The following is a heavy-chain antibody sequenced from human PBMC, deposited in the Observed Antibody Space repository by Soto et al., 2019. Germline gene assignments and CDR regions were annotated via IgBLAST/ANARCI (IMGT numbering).Heavy chain of an antibody. V-gene: IGHV1-69*02. Sequence: QVQLVQSGAEVKKPGSSVKVSCKASGGTFSTYSINWVRQAPGQGLEWMGRIIPILDITNYAQEFQGRVTITADKSTSTAYMELSSLRSEDTAVYYCASGSNVDLDFWGQGTLVTVSS. D-gene: IGHD5-12*01. CDR1: GGTFSTYS. CDR3: ASGSNVDLDF. J-gene: IGHJ4*02. CDR2: IIPILDIT.